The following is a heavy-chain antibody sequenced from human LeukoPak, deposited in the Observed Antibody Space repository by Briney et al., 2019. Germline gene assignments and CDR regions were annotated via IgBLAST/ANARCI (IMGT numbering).Heavy chain of an antibody. D-gene: IGHD6-13*01. Sequence: GGSLRLSCAASGFAFSRSGMHWVRQAPGKGLEWVAVIWYDGINNYYADSVKGRFSISRDNSKNALYLQMNSLSAEDTAVYFCARDYSRNSFDYWGQGTLVTVSS. V-gene: IGHV3-33*01. J-gene: IGHJ4*02. CDR1: GFAFSRSG. CDR3: ARDYSRNSFDY. CDR2: IWYDGINN.